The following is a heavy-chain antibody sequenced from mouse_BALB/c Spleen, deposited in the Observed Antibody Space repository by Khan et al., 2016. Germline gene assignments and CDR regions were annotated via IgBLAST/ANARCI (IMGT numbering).Heavy chain of an antibody. CDR1: GYIFTDYW. CDR2: IYPGGDYT. CDR3: ARNPYVSSYGSMDY. Sequence: QVQLQQSGAELVRPGTSVKMSCKAAGYIFTDYWIGWVKQRPGHGLEWIGDIYPGGDYTNYNEKFKGKATLTADTSSSTAYMQFSSLTSEDSAIYYCARNPYVSSYGSMDYWGPGTSVTVSS. V-gene: IGHV1-63*02. J-gene: IGHJ4*01. D-gene: IGHD1-1*01.